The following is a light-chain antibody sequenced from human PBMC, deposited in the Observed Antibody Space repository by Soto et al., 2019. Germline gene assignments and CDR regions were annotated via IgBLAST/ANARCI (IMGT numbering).Light chain of an antibody. CDR3: QHYNSYSEA. J-gene: IGKJ1*01. CDR2: DAS. V-gene: IGKV1-17*01. Sequence: DIQMTQSHSSLSASVGDRVTITCRASQGIRNDLGWYQQKPGKAPKRLMYDASSLQSGVPSRFSGSGSGTEFTLTISSLQPDDFATYYCQHYNSYSEAFCQGTKVDIK. CDR1: QGIRND.